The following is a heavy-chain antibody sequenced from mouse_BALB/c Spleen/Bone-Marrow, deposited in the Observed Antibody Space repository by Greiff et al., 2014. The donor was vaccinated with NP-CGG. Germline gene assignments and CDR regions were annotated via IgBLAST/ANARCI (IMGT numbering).Heavy chain of an antibody. CDR2: IDPANGNT. CDR1: GLNIKDTY. CDR3: ATYYYGSSWGFAY. J-gene: IGHJ3*01. Sequence: DVQLQESGAELVKPGASVKLSCTASGLNIKDTYMHWVKQRPEQGLEWVGRIDPANGNTKYDPKFQGKATITADTSSNTAYLQLSSLTSEDTAVYYCATYYYGSSWGFAYWGQGTLVTVSA. V-gene: IGHV14-3*02. D-gene: IGHD1-1*01.